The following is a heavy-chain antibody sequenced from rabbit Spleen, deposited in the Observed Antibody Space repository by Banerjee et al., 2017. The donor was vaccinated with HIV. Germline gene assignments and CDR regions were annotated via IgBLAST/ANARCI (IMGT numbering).Heavy chain of an antibody. CDR3: ARGGAAGGAYVMDL. CDR1: GFSFSSSYD. CDR2: FNTATSGRA. V-gene: IGHV1S40*01. D-gene: IGHD6-1*01. J-gene: IGHJ6*01. Sequence: QSLEESGGDLVKPGASLTLTCTASGFSFSSSYDMCWVRQAPGKGLEWTACFNTATSGRAYYATWAKGRFTISKTSSTTVTLQMTSLTAADTATNFCARGGAAGGAYVMDLWGPGTLVTVS.